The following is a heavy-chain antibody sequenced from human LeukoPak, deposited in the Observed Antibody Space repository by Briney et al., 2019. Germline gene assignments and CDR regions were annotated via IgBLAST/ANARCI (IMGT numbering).Heavy chain of an antibody. CDR2: IYYSGST. CDR1: GGSISSSSYY. D-gene: IGHD3-10*01. CDR3: ANLLLWFGEFDWYFDL. J-gene: IGHJ2*01. V-gene: IGHV4-39*07. Sequence: SETLSLTCTVSGGSISSSSYYWGWIRQPPGKGPEWIGSIYYSGSTYYNPSLKSRVTISVDTSKNQFSLKLSSVTAADTAVYYCANLLLWFGEFDWYFDLWGRGTLVTVSS.